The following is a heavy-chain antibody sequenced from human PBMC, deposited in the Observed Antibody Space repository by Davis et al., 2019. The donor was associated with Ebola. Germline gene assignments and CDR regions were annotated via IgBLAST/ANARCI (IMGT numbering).Heavy chain of an antibody. CDR2: INSDGSST. CDR1: GFTFGSYW. D-gene: IGHD3-10*01. J-gene: IGHJ3*02. Sequence: HTGGSLRLSCAASGFTFGSYWMHWVRQAPGKGLVWVSRINSDGSSTSYADSVKGRFTISRDNAKNTLYLQMNSLRAEDTAVYYCARAVGWFGELLYLDAFDIWGQGTMVTVSS. V-gene: IGHV3-74*01. CDR3: ARAVGWFGELLYLDAFDI.